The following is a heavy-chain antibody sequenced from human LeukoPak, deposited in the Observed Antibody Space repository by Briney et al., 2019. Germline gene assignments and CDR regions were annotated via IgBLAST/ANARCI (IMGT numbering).Heavy chain of an antibody. CDR1: GFTFSSYA. V-gene: IGHV3-21*01. D-gene: IGHD3-22*01. CDR3: ARDRGGYYYDSSGFFDY. Sequence: GRSLRLSCAASGFTFSSYAMHWVRQAPGKGLEWVSSISSSSSYIYYADSVKGRFTISRDNAKNSLYLQMNSLRAEDTAVYYCARDRGGYYYDSSGFFDYWGQGTLVTVSS. CDR2: ISSSSSYI. J-gene: IGHJ4*02.